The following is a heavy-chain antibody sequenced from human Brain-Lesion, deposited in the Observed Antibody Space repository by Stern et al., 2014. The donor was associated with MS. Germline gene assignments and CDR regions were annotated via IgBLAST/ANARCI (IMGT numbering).Heavy chain of an antibody. CDR3: ARERGYCSGGRCYPYYFDS. J-gene: IGHJ4*02. D-gene: IGHD2-15*01. CDR2: VSTDGTKE. Sequence: VQLVESGGGVVQPGGSLRLSCAPSGFTVSNYAMHWVRHAPGKGPEWVSFVSTDGTKEFYADSVKGQFTISRDNSNSTLYLQMTSLTTEDTSVYFCARERGYCSGGRCYPYYFDSWGQGTLVVVSS. V-gene: IGHV3-30-3*01. CDR1: GFTVSNYA.